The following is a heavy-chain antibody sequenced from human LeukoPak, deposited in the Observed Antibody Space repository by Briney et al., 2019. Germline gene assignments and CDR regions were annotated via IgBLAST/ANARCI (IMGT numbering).Heavy chain of an antibody. CDR3: ARRGSSRSLPSYYFDY. Sequence: GESLKISCKGSGYSFTSYWIGWVRQMPGKGLEWMGIIYPGDSDTRYSPSFQGQVTISADKSISTAYLQWSSLKASDTAMYYCARRGSSRSLPSYYFDYWGQGTLVTVSS. D-gene: IGHD6-13*01. CDR1: GYSFTSYW. CDR2: IYPGDSDT. J-gene: IGHJ4*02. V-gene: IGHV5-51*01.